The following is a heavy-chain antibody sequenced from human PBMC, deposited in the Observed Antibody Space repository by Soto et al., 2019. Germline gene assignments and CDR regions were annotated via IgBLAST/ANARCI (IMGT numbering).Heavy chain of an antibody. CDR1: GYMFTKSA. V-gene: IGHV1-3*01. Sequence: QVPLVQSGAEVKKPGASVKVSCKASGYMFTKSAMHWVRQAPGQRLEWMGWISGDSGNTKYSPKLQDRVTITRDTSASTAYMELSSLGSEDTALYYCARDGVAAGNINFDYWGQGTLVTVSS. J-gene: IGHJ4*01. CDR2: ISGDSGNT. CDR3: ARDGVAAGNINFDY. D-gene: IGHD6-19*01.